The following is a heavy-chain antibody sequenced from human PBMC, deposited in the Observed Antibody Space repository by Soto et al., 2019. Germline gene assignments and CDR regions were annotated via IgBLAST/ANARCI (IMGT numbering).Heavy chain of an antibody. D-gene: IGHD3-16*02. CDR2: IDYSGST. V-gene: IGHV4-30-4*01. CDR3: ASRYLY. Sequence: PWETLSPTGTVSGVSISNDDYYWSWIRQPPGRGMEWVGYIDYSGSTYYNPSLKRRLTMSVDMSKNQFSLRLTSVTAADTAVYYCASRYLYWGQGLLVTVSS. J-gene: IGHJ4*02. CDR1: GVSISNDDYY.